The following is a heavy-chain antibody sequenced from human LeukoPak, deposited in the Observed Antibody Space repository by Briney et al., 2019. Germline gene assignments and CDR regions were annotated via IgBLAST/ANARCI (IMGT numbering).Heavy chain of an antibody. CDR3: ARGPSGP. CDR2: INHSGST. J-gene: IGHJ5*02. Sequence: SETLSLTCAVYGGSFSGYYWSWIRQPPGKGLEWIGEINHSGSTNYNPSLKSRVTISIDTSKNQFSLKVTSATAADTAVYYCARGPSGPWGQGTLVTVSS. V-gene: IGHV4-34*01. CDR1: GGSFSGYY.